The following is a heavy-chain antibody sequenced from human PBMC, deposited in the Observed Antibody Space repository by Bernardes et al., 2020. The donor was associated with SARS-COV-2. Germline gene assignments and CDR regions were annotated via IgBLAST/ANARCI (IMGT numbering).Heavy chain of an antibody. CDR2: MSWAGGST. CDR1: GVTFADCT. CDR3: AKEGSYSDGWGFDY. Sequence: GSLRLSCAASGVTFADCTMRWDRHAQGTGVEWVSLMSWAGGSTYYADSVKGRFTISRDNSKNSLYLQMNSLRTEDTALYYCAKEGSYSDGWGFDYWGQGTLVTVSS. V-gene: IGHV3-43*01. D-gene: IGHD5-18*01. J-gene: IGHJ4*02.